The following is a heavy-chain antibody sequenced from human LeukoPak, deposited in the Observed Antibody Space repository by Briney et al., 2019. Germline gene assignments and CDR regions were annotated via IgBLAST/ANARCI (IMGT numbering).Heavy chain of an antibody. D-gene: IGHD4-17*01. CDR2: LYSSGRT. V-gene: IGHV4-4*07. CDR3: ARHRYGDYYFDY. J-gene: IGHJ4*02. Sequence: SETLSLTCTVSGDSISSYFWSWIRQPAGRGLEWIGRLYSSGRTNYNPSLKSRLTMSVDTSKNQFSLHLSSVTAADTAMYYCARHRYGDYYFDYWGQGTLVTVSS. CDR1: GDSISSYF.